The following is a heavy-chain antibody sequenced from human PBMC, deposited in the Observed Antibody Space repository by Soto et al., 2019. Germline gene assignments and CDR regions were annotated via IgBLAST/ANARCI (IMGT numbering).Heavy chain of an antibody. V-gene: IGHV4-39*01. J-gene: IGHJ4*02. Sequence: SETLSLTCTVSGGSISSSGYYWGWIRQPPGKGLEWIGSIYYSGSTYYNPSLKSRVTISVDTSKNQFSLKLSSVTAADTAVYYCARQKSSDYPDYWGQGTLVTVSS. CDR2: IYYSGST. CDR1: GGSISSSGYY. CDR3: ARQKSSDYPDY.